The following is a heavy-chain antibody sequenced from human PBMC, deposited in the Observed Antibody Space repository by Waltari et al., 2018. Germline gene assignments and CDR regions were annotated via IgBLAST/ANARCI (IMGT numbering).Heavy chain of an antibody. J-gene: IGHJ4*02. V-gene: IGHV3-30*02. CDR1: ALSLCRIA. CDR2: IRYDGSNN. Sequence: VQLVESGGGVVQPGGALVLSFGGCALSLCRIALPWGRKVPGKGLEWVTFIRYDGSNNPYVDSVKGRFTISRDNSKNTLYLQMNSLRAEDTAVYYCAKDLVSTGAIDYWGQGTLVTVSS. CDR3: AKDLVSTGAIDY. D-gene: IGHD2-8*02.